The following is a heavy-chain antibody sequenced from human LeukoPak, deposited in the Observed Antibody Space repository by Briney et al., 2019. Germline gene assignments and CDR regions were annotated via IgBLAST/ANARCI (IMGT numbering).Heavy chain of an antibody. V-gene: IGHV3-74*01. CDR1: GFSFSNSW. CDR2: ISGDGSST. J-gene: IGHJ5*02. Sequence: PGGSLRLSCAASGFSFSNSWMHWVRQAPGKGLVCVSRISGDGSSTSYADSVKGRFTVSGDNAKNTLYLQMNSLRAEDTAVYYCAKGLSINWFDPWGQGTLVAVSS. D-gene: IGHD2-2*02. CDR3: AKGLSINWFDP.